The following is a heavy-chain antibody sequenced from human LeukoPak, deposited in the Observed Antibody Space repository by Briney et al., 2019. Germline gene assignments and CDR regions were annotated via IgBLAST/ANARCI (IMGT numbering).Heavy chain of an antibody. CDR1: GFTFNNYA. D-gene: IGHD6-13*01. V-gene: IGHV3-23*01. J-gene: IGHJ1*01. Sequence: GGSLRLSCAASGFTFNNYAMGWVRQAPGTGLEWVSAISGSGGSTYYADSVKGRFTISRDNSKNTLYLQMNSLRAEDTAVYYCAKDLSTGIAAAGFQHWGQGTLVTVSS. CDR3: AKDLSTGIAAAGFQH. CDR2: ISGSGGST.